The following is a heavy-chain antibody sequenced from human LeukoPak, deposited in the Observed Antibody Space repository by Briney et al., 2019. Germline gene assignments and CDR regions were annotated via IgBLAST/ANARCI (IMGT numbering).Heavy chain of an antibody. D-gene: IGHD3-10*01. CDR3: AKRKSGNSGLYHFDY. J-gene: IGHJ4*02. V-gene: IGHV3-23*01. CDR2: IIGSGGRT. Sequence: GGSLRLSCAASGFTFNTYAMSWVRQAPGKGLEWVLSIIGSGGRTYYADSVEGRFTVSRDNSQNTVYLQMNGLRAEDTAIYYCAKRKSGNSGLYHFDYWGPGTLVTVSS. CDR1: GFTFNTYA.